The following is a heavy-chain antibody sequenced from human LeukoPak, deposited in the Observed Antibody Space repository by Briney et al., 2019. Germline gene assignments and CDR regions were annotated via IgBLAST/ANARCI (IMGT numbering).Heavy chain of an antibody. CDR3: ARDDTEPGGAFDI. V-gene: IGHV3-30-3*01. J-gene: IGHJ3*02. CDR2: ISYDGSNK. D-gene: IGHD3-16*01. Sequence: PGGSLRLSCAASGFTFSSYAMHWVRQAPGKGLEWVAVISYDGSNKYYADSVKGRFTISRDNSKNTLYLQMNSLRAEDTAVYYCARDDTEPGGAFDIWGQGTMVTVSS. CDR1: GFTFSSYA.